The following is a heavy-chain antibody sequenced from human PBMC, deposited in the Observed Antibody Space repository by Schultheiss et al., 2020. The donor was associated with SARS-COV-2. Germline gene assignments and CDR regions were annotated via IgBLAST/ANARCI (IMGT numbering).Heavy chain of an antibody. J-gene: IGHJ6*02. D-gene: IGHD1-1*01. CDR2: IYHSGST. Sequence: SETLSLTCTVSGGSISSGGYYWSWIRQPPGKGLEWIGEIYHSGSTYYNPSLKSRVTISVDTSKNQFSLKLSSVTAADTAVYYCASSPTVGLNWYYYGMDVWGQGTTVTVSS. CDR3: ASSPTVGLNWYYYGMDV. CDR1: GGSISSGGYY. V-gene: IGHV4-39*07.